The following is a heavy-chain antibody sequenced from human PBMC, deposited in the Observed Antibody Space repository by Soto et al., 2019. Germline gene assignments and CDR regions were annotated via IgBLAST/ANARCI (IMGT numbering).Heavy chain of an antibody. CDR1: GYSISSGYY. Sequence: SETLSLTCVVSGYSISSGYYWGWIRQPPGKGLEWIGSIYHSGSTYYNSSLKSRVTISVDTSKNQFSLKLSSVTAADTAVYYCAREDWFDPWGQGTLVTLSS. CDR2: IYHSGST. CDR3: AREDWFDP. J-gene: IGHJ5*02. V-gene: IGHV4-38-2*02.